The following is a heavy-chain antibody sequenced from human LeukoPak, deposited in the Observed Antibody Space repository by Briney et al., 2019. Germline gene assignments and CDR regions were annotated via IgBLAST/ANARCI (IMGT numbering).Heavy chain of an antibody. D-gene: IGHD1-7*01. J-gene: IGHJ4*02. Sequence: PGGSLRLSCAASGFTFSTYTMNWVRQAPGKGLEWVSYISSSGSTIYYADSVKGRFTISRDNAKNSLYLQMNSLRAEDTAVYYCARVHNWNYLYFDYWGQGTLVTVSS. CDR1: GFTFSTYT. V-gene: IGHV3-48*04. CDR3: ARVHNWNYLYFDY. CDR2: ISSSGSTI.